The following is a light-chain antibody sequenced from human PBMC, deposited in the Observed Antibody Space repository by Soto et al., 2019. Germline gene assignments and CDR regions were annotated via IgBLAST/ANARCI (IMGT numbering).Light chain of an antibody. CDR3: QQYGSSPPT. CDR2: DAS. J-gene: IGKJ1*01. CDR1: QSVSSSY. Sequence: EIALTQSPGTLSLSPGERASLSCRASQSVSSSYLAWYQQIPGQAPRLLTNDASRRATGIPDRFSGSGSGTDFTLTISRLEPEDFAVYYCQQYGSSPPTFGQGTKVDIK. V-gene: IGKV3-20*01.